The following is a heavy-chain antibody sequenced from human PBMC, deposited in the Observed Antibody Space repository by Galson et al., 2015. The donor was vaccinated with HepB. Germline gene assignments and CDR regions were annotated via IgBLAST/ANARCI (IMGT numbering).Heavy chain of an antibody. CDR2: ISVSSSTI. V-gene: IGHV3-48*02. J-gene: IGHJ2*01. CDR3: ARDGASTVTTDWYFDL. CDR1: GFTFSSYS. Sequence: SLRLSCAASGFTFSSYSMNWVRQAPGKGLQWVSYISVSSSTIYYADSLKGRFTISRDNAKNSLYLQMNSLRDEDTAVYFCARDGASTVTTDWYFDLWGRGTLVTVSS. D-gene: IGHD4-17*01.